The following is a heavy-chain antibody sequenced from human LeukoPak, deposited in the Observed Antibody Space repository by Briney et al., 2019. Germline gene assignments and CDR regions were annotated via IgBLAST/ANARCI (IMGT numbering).Heavy chain of an antibody. V-gene: IGHV3-21*01. J-gene: IGHJ4*02. CDR3: AASAYYYGSGSYPGFFDYFDY. Sequence: TGGSLRLSCAASGFTFSSYSMNWVRQAPGKGLEWVSSISSSSSYIYYADSVKGRLTISRDNAKNSLYLHMNSLRAEDTAVYYCAASAYYYGSGSYPGFFDYFDYWGQGTLVTVSS. CDR2: ISSSSSYI. CDR1: GFTFSSYS. D-gene: IGHD3-10*01.